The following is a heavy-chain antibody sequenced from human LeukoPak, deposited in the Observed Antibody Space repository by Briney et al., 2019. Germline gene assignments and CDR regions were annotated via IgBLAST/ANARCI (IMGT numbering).Heavy chain of an antibody. CDR3: ARLYYDFWSGYYGSGSYFDY. V-gene: IGHV4-59*01. Sequence: PSETLSLTCTVSCVSISSYYCSLIRQPPRKGLEWIGDIYYSGITNYNPSLKSRVTISVDTSKTQFSLKLSSVSAADTAVYYCARLYYDFWSGYYGSGSYFDYWGQGTLVTVS. D-gene: IGHD3-3*01. CDR2: IYYSGIT. J-gene: IGHJ4*02. CDR1: CVSISSYY.